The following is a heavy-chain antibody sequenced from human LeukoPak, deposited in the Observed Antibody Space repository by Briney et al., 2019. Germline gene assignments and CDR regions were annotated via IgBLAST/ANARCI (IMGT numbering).Heavy chain of an antibody. CDR1: GFTVSDNY. CDR2: IYSGGST. J-gene: IGHJ4*02. V-gene: IGHV3-66*01. CDR3: ARDFMATITDY. Sequence: PGGSLRLSCAASGFTVSDNYMSWVRQAPGKGLEWVSVIYSGGSTYYADSVKGRFTISRDNSKNTLCLQMNSLRAEDTAVYYCARDFMATITDYWGQGTLVTVSS. D-gene: IGHD5-24*01.